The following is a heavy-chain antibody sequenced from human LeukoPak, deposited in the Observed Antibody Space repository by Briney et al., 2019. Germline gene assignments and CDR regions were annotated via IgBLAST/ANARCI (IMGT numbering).Heavy chain of an antibody. CDR3: AMGGGWLYYFDY. D-gene: IGHD6-19*01. J-gene: IGHJ4*02. CDR2: ISDSGGSR. V-gene: IGHV3-23*01. Sequence: PGGSLRLSCAASGFTFSTFAMSWVRQAPGKGLEWVSAISDSGGSRYYADSVKGRFTISRDNAKNTVYLQMNSLRAEDTAQYSCAMGGGWLYYFDYWGEGGLVSVSS. CDR1: GFTFSTFA.